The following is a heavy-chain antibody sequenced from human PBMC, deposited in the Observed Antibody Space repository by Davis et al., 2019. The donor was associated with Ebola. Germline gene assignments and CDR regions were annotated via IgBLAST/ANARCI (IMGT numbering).Heavy chain of an antibody. CDR3: ARSGKTREFDY. CDR1: GFTLSDHY. D-gene: IGHD1-26*01. CDR2: TRNKANSYST. J-gene: IGHJ4*02. V-gene: IGHV3-72*01. Sequence: GESLKISCAASGFTLSDHYMDWVRQTPGMGLEWVARTRNKANSYSTEYAASVKGRFTISRDDSKSSLYLQMNSLKTDDTALYYCARSGKTREFDYWGQGTLVTVSS.